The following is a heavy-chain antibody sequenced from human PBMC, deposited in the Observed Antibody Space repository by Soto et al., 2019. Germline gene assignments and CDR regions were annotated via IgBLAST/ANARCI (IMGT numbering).Heavy chain of an antibody. D-gene: IGHD4-4*01. CDR1: GGSISSYY. J-gene: IGHJ6*02. V-gene: IGHV4-59*01. CDR3: ARDGYTVTPNYYYGTDV. CDR2: IYYNGNT. Sequence: QVQLQESGPGLVKPSETLSLTCTVSGGSISSYYWSWIRQPPGKGLEWIGYIYYNGNTNYNPSLKRRVTLSVDTSKNQFSLKLSSVTAADTAVYYCARDGYTVTPNYYYGTDVWGQGTTVTVSS.